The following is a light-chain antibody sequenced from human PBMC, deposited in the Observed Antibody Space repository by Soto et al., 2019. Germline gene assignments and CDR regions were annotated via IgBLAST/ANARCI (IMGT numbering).Light chain of an antibody. CDR1: SSDVGDYKY. CDR2: EVS. Sequence: QSALTQPPSASGSPGQSVTISCTGTSSDVGDYKYVSWYQQHPGKAPKLMIYEVSKRPSGVPDRFSGSKSGNTASLTVSGIQAEDEADYYCCSYAGSNNLVFGGGTKLTVL. V-gene: IGLV2-8*01. CDR3: CSYAGSNNLV. J-gene: IGLJ2*01.